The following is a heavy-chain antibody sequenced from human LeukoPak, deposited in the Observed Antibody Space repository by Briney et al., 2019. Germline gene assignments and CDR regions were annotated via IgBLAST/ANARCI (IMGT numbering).Heavy chain of an antibody. V-gene: IGHV4-34*01. CDR1: GGSFSGYY. CDR3: AGLPGNSPYYFDY. Sequence: SETLSLTCAVYGGSFSGYYWSWIRQPPGKGLEWIGEINHSGSTNYNPSLKSRVTISVDTSKNQFSLKLSSVTAADTAVYYCAGLPGNSPYYFDYWGQGTLVTVSS. J-gene: IGHJ4*02. D-gene: IGHD4-23*01. CDR2: INHSGST.